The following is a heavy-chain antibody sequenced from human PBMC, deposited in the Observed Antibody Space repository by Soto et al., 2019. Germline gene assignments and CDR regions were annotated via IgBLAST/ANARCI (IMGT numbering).Heavy chain of an antibody. CDR2: IYSGGST. CDR3: ARGGAAAGTTYYFDY. J-gene: IGHJ4*01. D-gene: IGHD6-13*01. CDR1: GFTVSSNY. V-gene: IGHV3-53*01. Sequence: GGSLRLSCAASGFTVSSNYMSWVRQAPGKGLEWVSVIYSGGSTYYADSVKGRFTISRDNSKNTLYLQMNSLRAEDTAVYYCARGGAAAGTTYYFDYWGHGTLVTVSS.